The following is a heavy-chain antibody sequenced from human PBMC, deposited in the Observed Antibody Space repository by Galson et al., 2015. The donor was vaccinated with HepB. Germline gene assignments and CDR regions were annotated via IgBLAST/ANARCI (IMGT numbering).Heavy chain of an antibody. Sequence: SETLSLTCTVSGGSISSSSYYWGRIRQPPGKGLEWIGSIYYSGSTYYNPSLKSRVTISVDTSKNQFSLKLSSVTAADTTVYYCARAALPDIVLMVYAIHWYFDLWGRGTLVTVSS. V-gene: IGHV4-39*07. CDR3: ARAALPDIVLMVYAIHWYFDL. J-gene: IGHJ2*01. D-gene: IGHD2-8*01. CDR2: IYYSGST. CDR1: GGSISSSSYY.